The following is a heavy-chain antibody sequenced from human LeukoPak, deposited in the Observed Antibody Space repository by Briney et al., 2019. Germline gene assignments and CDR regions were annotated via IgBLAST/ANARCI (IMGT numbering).Heavy chain of an antibody. V-gene: IGHV3-48*04. CDR1: GFTFSSYS. CDR2: ISSSSSTI. D-gene: IGHD3-22*01. CDR3: ARVWSSGYTKDY. J-gene: IGHJ4*02. Sequence: GGSLRLSCAASGFTFSSYSIDWVRQAPGKGLESLSYISSSSSTIYYADSVKGRYTISRDNAKNSVYLQMNSLRAEDTAVYYCARVWSSGYTKDYWGQGTLVTVSS.